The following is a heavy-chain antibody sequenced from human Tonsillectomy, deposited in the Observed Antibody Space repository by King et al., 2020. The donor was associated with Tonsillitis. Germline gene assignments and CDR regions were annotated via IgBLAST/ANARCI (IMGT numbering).Heavy chain of an antibody. D-gene: IGHD5-24*01. J-gene: IGHJ6*02. V-gene: IGHV4-59*01. CDR2: IYYSGST. Sequence: VQLQESGPGLVKPSETLSLTCTVSGGSISSYYWSWIRQPPGKGLEWIGYIYYSGSTNYNPSLKSRVTISVDTSKNQFSLKLSSVTAADTAVYYCARWDGYKPYYYHNGMDVWGQGTTVTVSS. CDR1: GGSISSYY. CDR3: ARWDGYKPYYYHNGMDV.